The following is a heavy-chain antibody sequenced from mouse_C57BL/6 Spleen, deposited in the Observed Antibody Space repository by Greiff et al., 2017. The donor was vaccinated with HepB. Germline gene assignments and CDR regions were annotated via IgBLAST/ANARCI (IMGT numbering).Heavy chain of an antibody. Sequence: VQLQESGPGLVAPSQSLSITCTVSGFSLTSYGVDWVRQSPGKGLEWLGVIWGVGSTNYNSALKSRLSISKDNSKSQVFLKMNSLQTEDTAMYYCASEGSDGAMDYWGQGTSVTVSS. CDR2: IWGVGST. J-gene: IGHJ4*01. CDR1: GFSLTSYG. D-gene: IGHD1-1*02. CDR3: ASEGSDGAMDY. V-gene: IGHV2-6*01.